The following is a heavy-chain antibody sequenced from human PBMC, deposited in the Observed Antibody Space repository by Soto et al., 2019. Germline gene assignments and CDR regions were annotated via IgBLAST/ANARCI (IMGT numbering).Heavy chain of an antibody. J-gene: IGHJ3*02. D-gene: IGHD1-26*01. V-gene: IGHV1-3*01. CDR2: INAGNGNT. CDR1: GYTFTSYA. CDR3: ARGWEDDAFDI. Sequence: QVQLVQSGAEVKKPGASVKVSCKSSGYTFTSYAMHWVRQAPGQRLEWMGWINAGNGNTTYSQKFQGRVTITRDTSASTGYLELSSLRSEDTAVYYCARGWEDDAFDIWGQGTMVTVSS.